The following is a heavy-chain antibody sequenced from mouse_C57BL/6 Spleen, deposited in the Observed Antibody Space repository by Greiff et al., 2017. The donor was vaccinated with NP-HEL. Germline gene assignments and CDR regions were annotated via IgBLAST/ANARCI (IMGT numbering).Heavy chain of an antibody. V-gene: IGHV1-85*01. D-gene: IGHD1-1*01. CDR2: IYPRDGST. CDR1: GYTFTSYD. Sequence: QVQLQQSGPELVKPGASVKLSCKASGYTFTSYDINWVKQRPGPGLEWIGWIYPRDGSTKYNEKFKGKATLTVDTSSSTAYMGLHSLTSEDSAVYFCARELCITTVVATDYAMDYWGKGTSVTVSS. CDR3: ARELCITTVVATDYAMDY. J-gene: IGHJ4*01.